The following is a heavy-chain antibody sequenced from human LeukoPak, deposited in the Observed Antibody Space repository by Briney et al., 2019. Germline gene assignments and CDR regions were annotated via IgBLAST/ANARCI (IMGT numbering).Heavy chain of an antibody. V-gene: IGHV4-4*02. J-gene: IGHJ1*01. CDR3: ARSYSGSFLY. D-gene: IGHD1-26*01. Sequence: GSLRLSCAASGFTFSSYGMSWVRQPPGQGLEWIGEIYHSGSTNYNPSLKSRLTISVDKSKSQFSLRLSSVTAADTAVYYCARSYSGSFLYWGQGSLVTVSS. CDR1: GFTFSSYGM. CDR2: IYHSGST.